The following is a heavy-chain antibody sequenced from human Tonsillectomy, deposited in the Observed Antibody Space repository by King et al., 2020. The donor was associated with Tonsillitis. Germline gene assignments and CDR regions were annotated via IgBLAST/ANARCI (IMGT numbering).Heavy chain of an antibody. V-gene: IGHV3-21*01. CDR3: ARDQQLIR. J-gene: IGHJ4*02. Sequence: EVQLVESGGGLVKPGGSLRLSCAASGFTFSSYSMNWVRQAPEKGLEWVSSISSSSSYIYYAESVKGRFTISRDNANNSLYLQMNSLRAEDTAVYYCARDQQLIRWGQGTLVTVSS. CDR2: ISSSSSYI. D-gene: IGHD6-13*01. CDR1: GFTFSSYS.